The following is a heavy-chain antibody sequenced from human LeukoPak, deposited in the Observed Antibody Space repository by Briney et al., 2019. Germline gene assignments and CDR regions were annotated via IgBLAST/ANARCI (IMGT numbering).Heavy chain of an antibody. CDR1: GFIFSSHN. CDR3: ARGSGWLYFDY. CDR2: ISSSSTYI. D-gene: IGHD6-19*01. V-gene: IGHV3-21*01. J-gene: IGHJ4*02. Sequence: PGGSLRLSCAASGFIFSSHNMTWVRQAPGKGLEWVSSISSSSTYIEYADSVKGRFTISRDNAKNSLYLQMNSLRAEDTAVYYCARGSGWLYFDYWGQGTLVTVSS.